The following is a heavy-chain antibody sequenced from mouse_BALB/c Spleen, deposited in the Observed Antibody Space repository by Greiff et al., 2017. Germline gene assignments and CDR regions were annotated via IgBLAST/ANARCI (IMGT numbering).Heavy chain of an antibody. Sequence: QVQLKESGPGLVAPSQSLSITCTVSGFSLTSYGVHWVRQPPGKGLEWLGVIWAGGSTNYNSALMSRLSISKDNSKSQVFLKMNSLQTDDTAMYYCAREGGSTMITTGAMDYWGQGTSVTVSS. CDR1: GFSLTSYG. J-gene: IGHJ4*01. CDR2: IWAGGST. D-gene: IGHD2-4*01. V-gene: IGHV2-9*02. CDR3: AREGGSTMITTGAMDY.